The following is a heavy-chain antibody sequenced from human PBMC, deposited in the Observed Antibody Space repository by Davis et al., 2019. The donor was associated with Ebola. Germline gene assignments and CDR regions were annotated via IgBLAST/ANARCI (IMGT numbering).Heavy chain of an antibody. CDR3: ARGGRELLLVLDY. V-gene: IGHV1-69*13. D-gene: IGHD3-10*01. CDR1: GGTFSSYA. Sequence: AASVKVSCKASGGTFSSYAISWVRQAPGQGLEWMGGIIPILGTANYAQKFQGRVTITADESTSTAYMELSSLRSEDTAVYYCARGGRELLLVLDYWGQGTLVTVSS. CDR2: IIPILGTA. J-gene: IGHJ4*02.